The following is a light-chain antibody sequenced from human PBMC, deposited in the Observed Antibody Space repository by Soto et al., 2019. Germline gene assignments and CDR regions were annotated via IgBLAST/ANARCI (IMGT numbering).Light chain of an antibody. CDR2: DVS. Sequence: QSALTQPASVSGSPGQSITISCTGTSSDVGGYNYVSWYQQHPGKAHKLMIYDVSNRPSGVSNRFSGSKSGNTASLTISGLQVEDEADYYCSSYTSSSTRVFGGGTKLTVL. V-gene: IGLV2-14*01. J-gene: IGLJ2*01. CDR3: SSYTSSSTRV. CDR1: SSDVGGYNY.